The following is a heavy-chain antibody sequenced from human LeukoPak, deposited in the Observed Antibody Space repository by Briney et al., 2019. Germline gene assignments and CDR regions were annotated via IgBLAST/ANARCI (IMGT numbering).Heavy chain of an antibody. D-gene: IGHD1-26*01. Sequence: GGSLRLSCAASGFTFDDYAMHWVRQAPGKGLEWVSGISWNSGSIGYADSVKGRFTISRDNSKNTLYLQMNSLRAEDTAVYYCAREALGFDYWGQGTLVTVSS. CDR1: GFTFDDYA. J-gene: IGHJ4*02. CDR3: AREALGFDY. V-gene: IGHV3-9*01. CDR2: ISWNSGSI.